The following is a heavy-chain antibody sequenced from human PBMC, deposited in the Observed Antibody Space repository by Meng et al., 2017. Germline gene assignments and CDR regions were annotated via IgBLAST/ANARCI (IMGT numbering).Heavy chain of an antibody. J-gene: IGHJ4*02. Sequence: ASVKVSCKASGYTFTGYYMHWVRQAPGQGLEWMGRINPNGGGTNYAQKFQGRVTMTRDTSISTAYMELSRLRSDDTAVYYCAKTYSSSWYYFDYWGQGTLVTVSS. CDR3: AKTYSSSWYYFDY. D-gene: IGHD6-13*01. V-gene: IGHV1-2*06. CDR2: INPNGGGT. CDR1: GYTFTGYY.